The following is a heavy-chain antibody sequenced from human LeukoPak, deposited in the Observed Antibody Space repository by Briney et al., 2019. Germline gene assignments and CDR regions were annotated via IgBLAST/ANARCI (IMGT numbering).Heavy chain of an antibody. Sequence: PSETLSLTCTVSGGSIYSTTFYWGWIRQPPGKGLEWIGSMYYDGSTYHNPFLKSRVTISVDTSNNQFSLKLTSVTAADTAVYFCARRSDSGSDDGEDYFDYWGQGTLVTVSS. D-gene: IGHD1-26*01. J-gene: IGHJ4*02. CDR3: ARRSDSGSDDGEDYFDY. CDR2: MYYDGST. CDR1: GGSIYSTTFY. V-gene: IGHV4-39*01.